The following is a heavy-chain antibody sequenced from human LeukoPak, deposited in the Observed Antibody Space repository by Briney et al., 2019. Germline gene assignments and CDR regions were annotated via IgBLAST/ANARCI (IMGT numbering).Heavy chain of an antibody. CDR1: GFTFSSYS. CDR3: ARYTSNVVGKRHYFDY. J-gene: IGHJ4*02. D-gene: IGHD1-26*01. CDR2: ISSSSSYI. V-gene: IGHV3-21*01. Sequence: GGSLRLSCAASGFTFSSYSMNWVRQAPGKGLEWVSSISSSSSYIYYADSVKGRFTISRDNAKNSLYLQMNSLRAEDAAVYYCARYTSNVVGKRHYFDYWGQGTLVTVSS.